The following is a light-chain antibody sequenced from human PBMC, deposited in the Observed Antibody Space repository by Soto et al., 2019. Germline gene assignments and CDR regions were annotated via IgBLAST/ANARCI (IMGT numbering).Light chain of an antibody. Sequence: QSVLTQPPSASGSPGQSVTISCTGTSSDVGGYNYVSWYQQHPGKAPKLMIYEVSERPSGVPDRFSGSKSSNTASLTVSGLQAEDEADYYCQSYDSSLSGYVFGTGTKVTVL. J-gene: IGLJ1*01. V-gene: IGLV2-8*01. CDR2: EVS. CDR1: SSDVGGYNY. CDR3: QSYDSSLSGYV.